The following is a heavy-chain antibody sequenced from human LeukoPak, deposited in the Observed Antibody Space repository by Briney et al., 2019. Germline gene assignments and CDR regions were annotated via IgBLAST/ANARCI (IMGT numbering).Heavy chain of an antibody. CDR1: GGSISSYY. D-gene: IGHD5-24*01. V-gene: IGHV4-59*01. J-gene: IGHJ4*02. CDR3: AGGGDGYQARFDY. Sequence: SETLSLTCTVSGGSISSYYWSWIRQPPGKGLEWIGYIYYSGSSGSTNYKPSLRSRVTTSADKAKNQFSLKMTSVTAADTAVYYCAGGGDGYQARFDYWGQGTLLTVSS. CDR2: IYYSGSSGST.